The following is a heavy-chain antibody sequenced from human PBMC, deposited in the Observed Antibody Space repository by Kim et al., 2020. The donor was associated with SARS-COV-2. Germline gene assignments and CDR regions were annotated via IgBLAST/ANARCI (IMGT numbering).Heavy chain of an antibody. J-gene: IGHJ4*02. V-gene: IGHV7-4-1*02. Sequence: ASVKVSCKASGYTFTSYAMNWVRQAPGQGLEWMGWISTNTGNPTYAQGFTGRFVFSLDTSVSTAYLQISSLKAEDTAVYHCARGRYCSGGSCKGTFDYWGQGTLVTVSS. CDR2: ISTNTGNP. CDR1: GYTFTSYA. CDR3: ARGRYCSGGSCKGTFDY. D-gene: IGHD2-15*01.